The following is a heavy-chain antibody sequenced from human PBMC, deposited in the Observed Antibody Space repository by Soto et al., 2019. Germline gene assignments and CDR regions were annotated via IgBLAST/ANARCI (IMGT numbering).Heavy chain of an antibody. D-gene: IGHD3-22*01. J-gene: IGHJ4*02. CDR3: ARFVGADSTGSFDY. CDR1: GFTFSTYG. Sequence: GGSLRLSCAASGFTFSTYGMHWVRQAPGKGLEWVAVIWYDGSKNYYADSVKGRFTISRDNSKNTLNPQMNSLRDEDTAVYYCARFVGADSTGSFDYWGQGTLDTVSS. CDR2: IWYDGSKN. V-gene: IGHV3-33*01.